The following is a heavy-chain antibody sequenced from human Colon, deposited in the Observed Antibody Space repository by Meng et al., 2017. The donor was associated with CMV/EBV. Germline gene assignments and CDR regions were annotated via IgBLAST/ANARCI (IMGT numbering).Heavy chain of an antibody. Sequence: LVQSGTEGKKPGASVKVSCKTPGYTFTANHLHWVRQAPGQGLEWMGWIYPQDGGTYFAQKFQDRVTLTRDTSITTAYMELSGLTSDDTAIYYCVRESWYFDFWGEGTLVTVSS. V-gene: IGHV1-2*02. CDR2: IYPQDGGT. J-gene: IGHJ4*02. CDR1: GYTFTANH. D-gene: IGHD6-13*01. CDR3: VRESWYFDF.